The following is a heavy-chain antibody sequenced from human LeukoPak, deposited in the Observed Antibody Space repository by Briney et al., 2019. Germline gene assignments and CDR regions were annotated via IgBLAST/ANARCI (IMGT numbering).Heavy chain of an antibody. CDR3: LKGWEQRFDAFDI. Sequence: GGSLRLSCSASGFTFSSYVMHWVRQAPGKGLEYLSAISTTGGTTYYADSVKGRFTISRDNSKNTLYLQMNVLRAEDTAVYYCLKGWEQRFDAFDIWGQGTMVTVSS. CDR1: GFTFSSYV. CDR2: ISTTGGTT. D-gene: IGHD1/OR15-1a*01. J-gene: IGHJ3*02. V-gene: IGHV3-64D*08.